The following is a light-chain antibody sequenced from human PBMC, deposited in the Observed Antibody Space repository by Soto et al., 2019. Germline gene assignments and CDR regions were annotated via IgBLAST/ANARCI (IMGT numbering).Light chain of an antibody. CDR3: QQYSSWLWT. V-gene: IGKV3-20*01. Sequence: EIVLTQSPGTRSLSPGERSTLSCMASQSVSSRYLAWYQQKPGQAPRLLIHGASNRATGVPARISGSVSGTEFTLTIASLQSEDFAIYYCQQYSSWLWTFGQGTKV. J-gene: IGKJ1*01. CDR2: GAS. CDR1: QSVSSRY.